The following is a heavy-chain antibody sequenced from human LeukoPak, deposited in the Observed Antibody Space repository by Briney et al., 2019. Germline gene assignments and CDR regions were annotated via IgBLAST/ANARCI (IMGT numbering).Heavy chain of an antibody. V-gene: IGHV4-39*01. D-gene: IGHD6-6*01. CDR2: IYYSGST. J-gene: IGHJ4*02. Sequence: SETLSLTCSVSGGSINSGNYYWGWIRQPPAKGLEWIGTIYYSGSTFYNPSLKSRATMSVDTSKNQFSLKLSSVTAADTAVYYCATSRIRAAPFDYWGQGTLVTVSS. CDR1: GGSINSGNYY. CDR3: ATSRIRAAPFDY.